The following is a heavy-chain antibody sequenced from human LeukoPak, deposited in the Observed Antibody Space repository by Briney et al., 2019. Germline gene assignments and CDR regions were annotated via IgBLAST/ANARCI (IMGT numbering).Heavy chain of an antibody. D-gene: IGHD1-1*01. CDR3: TTETGTSDAFDI. CDR2: IKSKTDGGTT. V-gene: IGHV3-15*01. CDR1: VFTLSNAW. Sequence: GGSLRLSCAASVFTLSNAWMSWVRQAPGKGLEWVGRIKSKTDGGTTDYASPVKCRFTISRDDSKNTLYLQMNSLKTEDTAVYYCTTETGTSDAFDIWGQGTMVTVSS. J-gene: IGHJ3*02.